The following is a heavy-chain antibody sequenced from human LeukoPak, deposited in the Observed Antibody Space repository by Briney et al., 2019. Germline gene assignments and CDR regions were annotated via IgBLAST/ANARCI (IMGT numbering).Heavy chain of an antibody. CDR3: ARGYYDSNDSNRSNWFEP. CDR2: LNTDGSST. J-gene: IGHJ5*02. Sequence: QPGGSLRLSCAASGFTFSSHWMHWVRQAPGKGLVWVSRLNTDGSSTVYADSVKGRFTISRDNAKNTMYLQMNSLSAEDTAVYYCARGYYDSNDSNRSNWFEPWGQGTLVTVSS. D-gene: IGHD3-22*01. CDR1: GFTFSSHW. V-gene: IGHV3-74*01.